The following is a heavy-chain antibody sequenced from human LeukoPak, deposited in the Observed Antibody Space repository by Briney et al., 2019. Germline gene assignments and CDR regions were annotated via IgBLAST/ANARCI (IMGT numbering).Heavy chain of an antibody. J-gene: IGHJ4*02. V-gene: IGHV1-2*06. Sequence: ASVKVSCKASGYIFTDYYMHWVRQAPGQELGWMGRINPNSGGTNYAQKFQGRVTMTRDTSISTAYMELSRLRSDDTAVYYCARLYSYDFWSGYYGIDYWGQGTLVTVSS. CDR2: INPNSGGT. CDR1: GYIFTDYY. D-gene: IGHD3-3*01. CDR3: ARLYSYDFWSGYYGIDY.